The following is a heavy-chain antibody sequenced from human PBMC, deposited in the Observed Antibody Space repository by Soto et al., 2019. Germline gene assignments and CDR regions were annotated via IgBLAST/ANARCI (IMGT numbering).Heavy chain of an antibody. CDR3: ARGLSAAVAGTAMDV. Sequence: SVKVSCKASGGTFSSYTISWVRQAPGQGLEWMGRIIPILGIANYAQKFQGRVTITADKSTSTAYMELSSLRSEDTAVYYCARGLSAAVAGTAMDVWGKGTTVTVSS. V-gene: IGHV1-69*02. J-gene: IGHJ6*03. D-gene: IGHD6-19*01. CDR1: GGTFSSYT. CDR2: IIPILGIA.